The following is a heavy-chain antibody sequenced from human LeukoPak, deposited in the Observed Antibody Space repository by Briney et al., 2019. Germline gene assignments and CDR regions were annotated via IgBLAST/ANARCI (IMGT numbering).Heavy chain of an antibody. CDR2: IKQDGSEK. Sequence: PGGSLRLSCAASGFTFSSYWMSWVRQAPGKGPEWVANIKQDGSEKYYVDSVKGRFTISRDNAKNSLYLQMNSLRAEDTAVYYCARGYYDLWSGYSPNDAFDIWGQGTMVTVSS. D-gene: IGHD3-3*01. J-gene: IGHJ3*02. CDR1: GFTFSSYW. V-gene: IGHV3-7*01. CDR3: ARGYYDLWSGYSPNDAFDI.